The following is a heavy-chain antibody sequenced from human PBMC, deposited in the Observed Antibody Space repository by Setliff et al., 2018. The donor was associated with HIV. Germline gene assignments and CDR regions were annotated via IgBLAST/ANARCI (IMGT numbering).Heavy chain of an antibody. CDR3: ARKLRPGHGVDV. D-gene: IGHD3-10*01. CDR1: GFTFSSYW. CDR2: IKQDGSEK. J-gene: IGHJ6*02. V-gene: IGHV3-7*01. Sequence: GGSLRLSCAASGFTFSSYWMSWVRQAPGKGLEWVANIKQDGSEKYYVDSVKGRFTISRDNAKNSMDLQMDSLRAEDTAIYYCARKLRPGHGVDVWGRGTTVTVSS.